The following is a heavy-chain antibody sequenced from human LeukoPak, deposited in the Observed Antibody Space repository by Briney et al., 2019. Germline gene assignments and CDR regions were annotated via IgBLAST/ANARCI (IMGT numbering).Heavy chain of an antibody. CDR1: GGSISSYY. J-gene: IGHJ4*02. D-gene: IGHD3-22*01. V-gene: IGHV4-59*01. CDR3: ARAPNYYDSRPFDY. Sequence: SETLSLTCTVSGGSISSYYWSWIRQPPGKGLEWIGYIYYSGSTNYNPSLKSRVTISVDTSKNQFSLKLSSVTAADTAVYYCARAPNYYDSRPFDYWGQGTLVTVSS. CDR2: IYYSGST.